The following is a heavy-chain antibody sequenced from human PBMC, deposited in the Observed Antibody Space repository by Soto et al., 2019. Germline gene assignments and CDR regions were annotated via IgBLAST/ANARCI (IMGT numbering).Heavy chain of an antibody. CDR1: GYTFTSYG. CDR2: ISAYNGNT. V-gene: IGHV1-18*01. D-gene: IGHD3-10*01. Sequence: ASVKVSCKASGYTFTSYGISWVGQAPRQGLKWMGWISAYNGNTNYAQKLQGRVTMTTDTSTSTAYMELRSLRSDDTAVYYCARLPNYYGSGSYYNAAWFDPWGQGTLVTVSS. CDR3: ARLPNYYGSGSYYNAAWFDP. J-gene: IGHJ5*02.